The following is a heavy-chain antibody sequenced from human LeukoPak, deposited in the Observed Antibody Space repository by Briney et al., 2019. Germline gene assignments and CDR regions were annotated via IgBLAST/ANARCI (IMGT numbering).Heavy chain of an antibody. V-gene: IGHV3-23*01. D-gene: IGHD3-22*01. CDR3: AKDYSSGYSYYFDY. Sequence: PGGSLRLSCAASGFTFSSSAMSWVRQAPGKGLEWVSVISGSVGSTYYADSVKGRFTISRDNSKNTLYLQMNSLRAEDKAVYYCAKDYSSGYSYYFDYWGQGTMVTVSS. CDR2: ISGSVGST. J-gene: IGHJ4*02. CDR1: GFTFSSSA.